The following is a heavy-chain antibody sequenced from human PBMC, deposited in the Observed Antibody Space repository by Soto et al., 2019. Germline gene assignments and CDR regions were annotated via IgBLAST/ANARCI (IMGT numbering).Heavy chain of an antibody. V-gene: IGHV5-51*01. CDR3: ARRRNRVGAPFEY. D-gene: IGHD1-26*01. CDR2: IYPGDSET. Sequence: SLYVSRNASGYTFSTPCLPCVRQVPGKGLQWMATIYPGDSETRYSPSFQGQVTISADKSMTTAYLQWSSLQASERGMSYCARRRNRVGAPFEYWGQGTVVTVP. CDR1: GYTFSTPC. J-gene: IGHJ4*02.